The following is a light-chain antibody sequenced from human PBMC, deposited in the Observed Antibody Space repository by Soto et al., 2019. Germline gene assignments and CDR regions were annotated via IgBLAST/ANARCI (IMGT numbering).Light chain of an antibody. CDR1: QDIGND. CDR2: GAS. CDR3: LQHNSYPYT. J-gene: IGKJ2*01. Sequence: DIQMTQSPSSLSASVGDRVTITCRASQDIGNDLGWFQQKPGKAPKRLIYGASILQSGVPSRFSGSGSAIEFTLTITSLQLEDFATFYCLQHNSYPYTFGQGTKLEIK. V-gene: IGKV1-17*01.